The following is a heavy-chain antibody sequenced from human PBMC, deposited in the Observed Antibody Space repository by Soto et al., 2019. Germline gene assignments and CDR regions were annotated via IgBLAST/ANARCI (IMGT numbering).Heavy chain of an antibody. D-gene: IGHD6-13*01. CDR3: AIVIESPGTWGDRPFDY. Sequence: EVQLLESGGGLVQPGGSLRLSCAGSGFTFNNYAMTWVRQAPGKGLEWVSGISASGIKTYYAGSVKGRFTISRDDSKNTLYLQMKSLRAEDTAVYFCAIVIESPGTWGDRPFDYWGQGSLVTVSS. CDR1: GFTFNNYA. J-gene: IGHJ4*02. CDR2: ISASGIKT. V-gene: IGHV3-23*01.